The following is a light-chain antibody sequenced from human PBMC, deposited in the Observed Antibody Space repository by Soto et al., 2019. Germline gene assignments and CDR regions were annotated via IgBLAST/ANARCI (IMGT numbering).Light chain of an antibody. Sequence: QSALTQPASVSGCPGHSITISCTGTSNDVGGYDYVSWYQQHPGKAPKLVIYEVSHRPSGISDRFFGSKSGNTASLTISGLQVEDEADYYCSSYATSSPYVFGPGTKVTVL. CDR1: SNDVGGYDY. J-gene: IGLJ1*01. CDR3: SSYATSSPYV. V-gene: IGLV2-14*01. CDR2: EVS.